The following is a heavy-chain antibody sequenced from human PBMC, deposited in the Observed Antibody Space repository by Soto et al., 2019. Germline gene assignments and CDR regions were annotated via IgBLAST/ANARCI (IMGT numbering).Heavy chain of an antibody. J-gene: IGHJ4*02. D-gene: IGHD5-18*01. Sequence: RGESLKISCKGSGYSFVSYWIAWVRQMPGKGLEWMGSIYPGDSDTTYSPSIQGQVTISADKSSTTVYLQWNTLKASDTAMYYCAKTDGYEVGYWGQGTQVTVSS. V-gene: IGHV5-51*01. CDR3: AKTDGYEVGY. CDR1: GYSFVSYW. CDR2: IYPGDSDT.